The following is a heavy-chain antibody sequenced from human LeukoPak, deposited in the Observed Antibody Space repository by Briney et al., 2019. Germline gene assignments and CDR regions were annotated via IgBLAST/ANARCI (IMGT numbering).Heavy chain of an antibody. D-gene: IGHD2-15*01. CDR3: ARHARVAAHTNHLDY. V-gene: IGHV4-4*07. CDR1: GGSISSYY. Sequence: SETLSLTCTVSGGSISSYYWSWIRQPAGKGMEWIGRIYTSGSTNYNASLKSRVTMSVDTSKNHFSLKLSSVTAADTAVYYCARHARVAAHTNHLDYWGQGTLVTVSS. J-gene: IGHJ4*02. CDR2: IYTSGST.